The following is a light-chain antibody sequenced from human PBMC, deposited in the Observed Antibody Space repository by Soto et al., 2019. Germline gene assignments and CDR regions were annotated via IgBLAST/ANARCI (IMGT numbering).Light chain of an antibody. V-gene: IGKV3-15*01. CDR3: QQYNNWPPYT. Sequence: EIVMTQSPATLSVSPGVRATLSCRASQRVSSPLAWYQQKPGQAPRLLISGASTRATGIPARFSGSGSGTEFTLTISSLQSEDFAVYYCQQYNNWPPYTFGQGTKLEIK. J-gene: IGKJ2*01. CDR2: GAS. CDR1: QRVSSP.